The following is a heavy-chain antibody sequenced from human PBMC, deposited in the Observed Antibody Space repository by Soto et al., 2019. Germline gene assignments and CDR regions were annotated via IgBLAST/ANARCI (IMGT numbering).Heavy chain of an antibody. V-gene: IGHV3-74*01. CDR1: GFILTHFW. J-gene: IGHJ4*02. CDR2: IDTSGSST. Sequence: GSLRLSFEASGFILTHFWMHWVRQVPGKGLVWVSRIDTSGSSTSYADSVKGRFTISRDNAKNTVSLQMNSLRAEDTGVYYCAKDSWYFDLWSQGSLVTVSS. CDR3: AKDSWYFDL. D-gene: IGHD6-13*01.